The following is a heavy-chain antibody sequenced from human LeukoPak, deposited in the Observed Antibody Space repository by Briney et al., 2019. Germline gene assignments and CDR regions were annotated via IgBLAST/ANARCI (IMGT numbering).Heavy chain of an antibody. CDR2: IYHSGST. CDR1: GGSISSSNW. Sequence: SGTLSLTCAVSGGSISSSNWWSWVRQPPGKGLEWIGEIYHSGSTNYNPSLKSRVTISVDKSKNQFSLKLSSVTAADTAVYYCAREGIIPAVAGHADWTFDYWGQGTLVTVSS. D-gene: IGHD6-19*01. J-gene: IGHJ4*02. V-gene: IGHV4-4*02. CDR3: AREGIIPAVAGHADWTFDY.